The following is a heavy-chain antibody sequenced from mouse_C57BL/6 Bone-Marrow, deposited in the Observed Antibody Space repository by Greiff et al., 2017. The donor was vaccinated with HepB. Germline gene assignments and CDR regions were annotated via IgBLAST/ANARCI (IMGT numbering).Heavy chain of an antibody. Sequence: EVQLVESGPGLVKPSQSLSLTCSVTGYSITSGYYWNWIRQFPGNKLEWMGYISYDGSNNYNPSLKNRISITRDTSKNQFFLKLNSVTTEDTATYYCAGGNSPYAMDYWGQGTSVTVSS. CDR2: ISYDGSN. J-gene: IGHJ4*01. D-gene: IGHD2-1*01. V-gene: IGHV3-6*01. CDR1: GYSITSGYY. CDR3: AGGNSPYAMDY.